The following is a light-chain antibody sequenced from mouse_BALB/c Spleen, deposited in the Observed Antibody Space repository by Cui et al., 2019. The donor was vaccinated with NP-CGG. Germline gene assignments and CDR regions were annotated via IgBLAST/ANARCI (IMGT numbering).Light chain of an antibody. Sequence: QPVLTQESAFTTSPGETVTLTCRSSTGTVTTNNYANWVQEKPDHLFTGLIGGTNNRAPGVPARFSGSLIGDKAALTITGAQTEDEAIYFCALWYSNHWVFGGGTKLTVL. V-gene: IGLV1*01. J-gene: IGLJ1*01. CDR1: TGTVTTNNY. CDR3: ALWYSNHWV. CDR2: GTN.